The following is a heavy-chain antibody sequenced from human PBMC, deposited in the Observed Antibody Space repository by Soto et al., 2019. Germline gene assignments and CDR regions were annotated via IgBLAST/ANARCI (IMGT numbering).Heavy chain of an antibody. CDR1: CYNFMPYG. J-gene: IGHJ4*02. Sequence: SGKVSFRASCYNFMPYGVNWVRQAPGQGLEWMGWISPWKGNTNYAQSFQGRVTMTTDTSTSTAYMELRSLTSDDTAVYYCARDLDPSGSYYTDYWGPGTLVTVYS. CDR3: ARDLDPSGSYYTDY. CDR2: ISPWKGNT. D-gene: IGHD3-10*01. V-gene: IGHV1-18*04.